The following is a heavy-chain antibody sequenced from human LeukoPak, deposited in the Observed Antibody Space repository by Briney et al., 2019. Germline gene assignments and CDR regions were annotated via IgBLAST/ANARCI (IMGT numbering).Heavy chain of an antibody. CDR2: IKQDGSEK. D-gene: IGHD6-13*01. V-gene: IGHV3-7*03. Sequence: GGSLRLSCAASGFTFSNYWMSWVRQAPGKGLEWVANIKQDGSEKYYVNSVKGRFTISRDNPKNTLYLQMSSLRAEDTAVYYCAKEHMAAAVYYFDYWGQGTLVTVSS. CDR1: GFTFSNYW. CDR3: AKEHMAAAVYYFDY. J-gene: IGHJ4*02.